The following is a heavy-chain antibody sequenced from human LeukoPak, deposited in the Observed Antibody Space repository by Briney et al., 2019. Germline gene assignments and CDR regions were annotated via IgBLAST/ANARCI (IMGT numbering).Heavy chain of an antibody. CDR1: GFTFSSYA. Sequence: PGGSLRLSCAASGFTFSSYAISWVRQAPGKGLEWVSAISGSGGSPYYADSVKGRFTISRDNSKNTLYLQMNSLRAEDTAVYYCAKDPGALDMVRGVSYYYYGMDVWGKGTTVTVSS. CDR2: ISGSGGSP. V-gene: IGHV3-23*01. CDR3: AKDPGALDMVRGVSYYYYGMDV. D-gene: IGHD3-10*01. J-gene: IGHJ6*04.